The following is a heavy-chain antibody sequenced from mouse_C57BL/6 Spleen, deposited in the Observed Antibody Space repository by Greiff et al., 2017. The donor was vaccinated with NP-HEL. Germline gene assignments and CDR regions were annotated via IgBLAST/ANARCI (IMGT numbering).Heavy chain of an antibody. V-gene: IGHV5-4*01. CDR3: AREGGTAY. D-gene: IGHD4-1*01. CDR2: ISDGGSYT. J-gene: IGHJ3*01. Sequence: EVNLVESGGGLVKPGGSLKLSCAASGFTFSSYAMSWVRQTPEKRLEWVATISDGGSYTYYPDNVKGRFTISRDNAKNNLYLQMSHLKSEDTAMYYCAREGGTAYWGQGTLVTVSA. CDR1: GFTFSSYA.